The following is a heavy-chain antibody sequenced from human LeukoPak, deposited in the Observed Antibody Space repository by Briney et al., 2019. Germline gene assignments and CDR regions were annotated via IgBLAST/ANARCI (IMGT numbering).Heavy chain of an antibody. Sequence: GGSLRLSCAASGFTFSSYAMSWVRQAPGKGLEWVSGISGSGGSTYYADSVKGRFAISRDNSKNTLFLQVSSLRAEDTAVYYCAKTGPPTIFGVVTIDYWGQGTLVTVSS. J-gene: IGHJ4*02. D-gene: IGHD3-3*01. V-gene: IGHV3-23*01. CDR2: ISGSGGST. CDR3: AKTGPPTIFGVVTIDY. CDR1: GFTFSSYA.